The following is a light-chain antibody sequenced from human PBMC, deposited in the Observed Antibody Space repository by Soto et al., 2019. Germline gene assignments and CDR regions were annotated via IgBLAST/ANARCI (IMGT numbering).Light chain of an antibody. V-gene: IGLV1-44*01. Sequence: QSVLTQPPSASGTPGQSVSISCSGSRSNIGTNPVNWYQQLPGTAPKLLFYTNTQRPSGGPDRFSASKSGTSASLAISGLQSEDEADYYCVAWDDSLNSVIFGGGTKLTVL. CDR1: RSNIGTNP. J-gene: IGLJ2*01. CDR2: TNT. CDR3: VAWDDSLNSVI.